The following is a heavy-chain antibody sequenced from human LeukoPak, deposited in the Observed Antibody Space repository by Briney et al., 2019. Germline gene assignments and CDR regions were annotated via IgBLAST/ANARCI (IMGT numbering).Heavy chain of an antibody. CDR2: IYYSGST. V-gene: IGHV4-39*01. CDR1: GGSISSSSYY. CDR3: ARNGYCTNGVCYNRYFQH. J-gene: IGHJ1*01. D-gene: IGHD2-8*01. Sequence: SETLSLTCTVSGGSISSSSYYWGWIRQPPGKGLEWIGSIYYSGSTYYNPSLKSRVTISVDTSKNQFSLKLNSVTAADTAVYYCARNGYCTNGVCYNRYFQHWGQGTLVTVSS.